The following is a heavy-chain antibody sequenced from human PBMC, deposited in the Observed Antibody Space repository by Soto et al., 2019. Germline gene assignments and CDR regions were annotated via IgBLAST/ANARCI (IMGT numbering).Heavy chain of an antibody. Sequence: EVQLLESGGGLVQPGGSLRLSCAVSGFIISDYGVTWVRQAPGKGLEWVSGFSGGGGGTFYADSVKGRFTISRDDPKNTAYLQMNSLGAEDTAVYYWVRWNGFGDRWGQGTLVTVSS. CDR2: FSGGGGGT. CDR1: GFIISDYG. D-gene: IGHD1-1*01. CDR3: VRWNGFGDR. J-gene: IGHJ5*02. V-gene: IGHV3-23*01.